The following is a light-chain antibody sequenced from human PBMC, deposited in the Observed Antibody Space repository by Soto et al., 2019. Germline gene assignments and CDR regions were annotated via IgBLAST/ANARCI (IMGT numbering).Light chain of an antibody. CDR1: QSISSSY. CDR2: GAC. Sequence: EIVLTQSPGTLSLSPGERATLSCRASQSISSSYLAWYQQKPGQAPRLLIYGACSRAAGIPDRFSGSGSGTDFTLTIRRLEPEDFAVYYCQQYGSSPGTFGQGTKLESK. V-gene: IGKV3-20*01. CDR3: QQYGSSPGT. J-gene: IGKJ2*01.